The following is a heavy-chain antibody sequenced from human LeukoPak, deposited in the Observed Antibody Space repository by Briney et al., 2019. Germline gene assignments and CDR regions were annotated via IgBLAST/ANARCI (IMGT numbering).Heavy chain of an antibody. D-gene: IGHD6-13*01. CDR1: GFAFSTYA. V-gene: IGHV3-30-3*01. J-gene: IGHJ4*02. CDR2: ISYDGNNK. Sequence: TGGSLRLSCAASGFAFSTYALHWVRQAPGKGLEWMAVISYDGNNKDYADSVKGRFTISRDNSKNALYLQMNSLRPEDTAVYYCARGVGSSSWYFDYWGQGTLVTVSS. CDR3: ARGVGSSSWYFDY.